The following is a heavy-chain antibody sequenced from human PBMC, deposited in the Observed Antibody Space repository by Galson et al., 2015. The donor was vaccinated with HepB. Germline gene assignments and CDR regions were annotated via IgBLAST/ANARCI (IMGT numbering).Heavy chain of an antibody. J-gene: IGHJ4*02. Sequence: SVKVSCKASGDTFSNYGITWVRQAPGQGLEWMGWISAYNGDTKYAQKFQGRVTMTTDKSTSTAYMELRSLRSDDTAVYYCATGAAGQGSGRYFGYWGQGTLVTVSS. V-gene: IGHV1-18*04. CDR2: ISAYNGDT. D-gene: IGHD3-10*01. CDR3: ATGAAGQGSGRYFGY. CDR1: GDTFSNYG.